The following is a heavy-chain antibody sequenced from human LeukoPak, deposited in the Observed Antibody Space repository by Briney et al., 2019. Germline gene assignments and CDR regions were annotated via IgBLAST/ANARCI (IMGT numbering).Heavy chain of an antibody. V-gene: IGHV3-23*01. D-gene: IGHD3-22*01. J-gene: IGHJ4*02. CDR2: ISDNGGST. Sequence: GGSLRLSCAASGFIFSSSGMSWVRQAPGKGLEWVSTISDNGGSTYYPDSVKGRFTISRDNSKNTLYLQMNSLRAEDTAVYYCAKGAYYDLRGQGTLVTVSS. CDR3: AKGAYYDL. CDR1: GFIFSSSG.